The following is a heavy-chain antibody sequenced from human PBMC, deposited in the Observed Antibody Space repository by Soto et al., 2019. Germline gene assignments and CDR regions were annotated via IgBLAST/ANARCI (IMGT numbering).Heavy chain of an antibody. Sequence: QVQLVESGGGVVQPGRSLRLSCAASGFTFSSYALHWVRQAPGKGLEWVAVISYDGSNKYYADSVKGRFTISRDNSKNTLYLQMNSLRAEDTAVYYCAREVLGGGSSGFYYYYGLDVW. CDR1: GFTFSSYA. D-gene: IGHD6-13*01. CDR2: ISYDGSNK. J-gene: IGHJ6*01. CDR3: AREVLGGGSSGFYYYYGLDV. V-gene: IGHV3-30-3*01.